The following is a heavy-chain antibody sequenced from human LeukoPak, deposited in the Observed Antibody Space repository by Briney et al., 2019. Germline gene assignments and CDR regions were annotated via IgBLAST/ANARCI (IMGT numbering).Heavy chain of an antibody. J-gene: IGHJ4*02. V-gene: IGHV3-23*01. CDR3: AKSPQKVGATYFDY. CDR1: GFTFSSYA. CDR2: ISGSGGST. Sequence: PGASLRLSCAASGFTFSSYAMSWVRQAPGKGLEWVSGISGSGGSTYYADSGKGRFTISRDNSKNTLYLQMNSLRAEDTAVYYCAKSPQKVGATYFDYWGQGTLVTVSS. D-gene: IGHD1-26*01.